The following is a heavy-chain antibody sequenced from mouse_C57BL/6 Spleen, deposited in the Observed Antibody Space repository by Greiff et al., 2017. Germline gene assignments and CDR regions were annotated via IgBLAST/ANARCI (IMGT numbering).Heavy chain of an antibody. J-gene: IGHJ4*01. CDR3: SRYYYGSSFAMDY. Sequence: QVQLQQSDAELVKPGASVKISCKVFGYTFTDHTIHWMKQRPEQGLEWIGYIYPRDGSTKYNEKFKGKATLPADKSSSTAYWQLNSLTSEYSAVYCCSRYYYGSSFAMDYWGQGTSVTVSS. CDR2: IYPRDGST. CDR1: GYTFTDHT. D-gene: IGHD1-1*01. V-gene: IGHV1-78*01.